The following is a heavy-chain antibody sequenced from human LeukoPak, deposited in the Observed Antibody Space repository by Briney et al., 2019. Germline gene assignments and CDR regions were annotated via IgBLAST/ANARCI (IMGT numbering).Heavy chain of an antibody. CDR2: VYYSRTT. J-gene: IGHJ3*01. D-gene: IGHD3-16*02. V-gene: IGHV4-30-4*08. CDR1: GDSINSGDYY. Sequence: PSETLSLTCTVSGDSINSGDYYWTWIRQPPGKGLEWIGYVYYSRTTDYSPSLKTRLTISADTSRNQFSLKLNSVTAADTAMYYFARGYPHAFDVWGQGTMVTVSS. CDR3: ARGYPHAFDV.